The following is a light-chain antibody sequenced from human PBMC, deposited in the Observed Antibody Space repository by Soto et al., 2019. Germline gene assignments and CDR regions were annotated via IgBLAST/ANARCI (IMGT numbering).Light chain of an antibody. V-gene: IGKV3-15*01. CDR3: QQYNNWTWT. CDR1: QSIRSN. J-gene: IGKJ1*01. Sequence: IVLTQSPPTLSGSPCEIAAPPCMATQSIRSNLAWYQQKPGKPPRLLIYGASTRATGIQARCSGSGSGTDFTLNISSLQSEDCAVYYSQQYNNWTWTFGQGTKVDIK. CDR2: GAS.